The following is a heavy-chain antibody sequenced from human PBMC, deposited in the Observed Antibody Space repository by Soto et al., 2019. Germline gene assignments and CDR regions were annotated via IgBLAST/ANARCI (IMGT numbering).Heavy chain of an antibody. Sequence: PGGSLRLSCAASGFTFSSYGMHWVRQAPGKGLEWVAVIWYDGSNKYYADSVKGRFTISRDNSKNTLYLQMNSLRAEDTAVYYCASESVSAPQSDYYDSSGYLYYFDYWGQGTLVTVSS. V-gene: IGHV3-33*01. J-gene: IGHJ4*02. CDR2: IWYDGSNK. CDR3: ASESVSAPQSDYYDSSGYLYYFDY. CDR1: GFTFSSYG. D-gene: IGHD3-22*01.